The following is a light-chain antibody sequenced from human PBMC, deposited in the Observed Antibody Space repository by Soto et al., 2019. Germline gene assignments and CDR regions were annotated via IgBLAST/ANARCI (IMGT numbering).Light chain of an antibody. CDR1: GSTIGSNT. Sequence: QSALTQPPSASGPPGQRVTISCSGSGSTIGSNTVDWYQQLPGTAPKLLIYSNDQRPLGVPDRFSVSRSGTSASLAITGLQAEDEADYYCQSYDSSLSGSYVFGTGTQLTVL. CDR2: SND. CDR3: QSYDSSLSGSYV. J-gene: IGLJ1*01. V-gene: IGLV1-44*01.